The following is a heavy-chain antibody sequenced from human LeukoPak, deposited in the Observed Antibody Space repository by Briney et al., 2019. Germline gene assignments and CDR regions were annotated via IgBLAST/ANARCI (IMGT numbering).Heavy chain of an antibody. V-gene: IGHV1-18*01. CDR1: GYTFTSYG. D-gene: IGHD4-17*01. J-gene: IGHJ4*02. CDR2: VSAYNGNT. CDR3: ARGRGDYGDYRFDY. Sequence: ASVKVSCKASGYTFTSYGISWVRQSPGQGFEWMGWVSAYNGNTNYAQKFQGRVTMTTDTSTSTVYMELRSLRSDDTAVYYCARGRGDYGDYRFDYWGQGTLVTVSS.